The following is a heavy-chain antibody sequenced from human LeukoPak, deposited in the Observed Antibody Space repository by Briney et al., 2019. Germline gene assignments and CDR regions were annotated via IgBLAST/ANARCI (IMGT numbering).Heavy chain of an antibody. CDR2: ISAYNGNT. CDR1: GYTFTSYG. Sequence: ASVKVSCKASGYTFTSYGISWVRQAPGQGLEWMGWISAYNGNTNYAQKPQGRVTMTTDTSTSTAYMELRSLRSDDTAVYYCARTYYYDSSGYYPVDYWGQGTLVTVSS. V-gene: IGHV1-18*01. D-gene: IGHD3-22*01. J-gene: IGHJ4*02. CDR3: ARTYYYDSSGYYPVDY.